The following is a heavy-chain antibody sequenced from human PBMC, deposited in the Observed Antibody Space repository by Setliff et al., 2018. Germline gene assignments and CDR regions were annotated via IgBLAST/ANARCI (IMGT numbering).Heavy chain of an antibody. D-gene: IGHD7-27*01. Sequence: RLSCVVSGFTFRSYWMSWVRQAPGKGLEWVADIKQDGSTKYYLDSVKGRFTISRDNSKNTLYLQMNSLRAEDTAVYYCVRDLHWGFDYWGLGTLVTVSS. CDR3: VRDLHWGFDY. J-gene: IGHJ4*02. V-gene: IGHV3-7*01. CDR1: GFTFRSYW. CDR2: IKQDGSTK.